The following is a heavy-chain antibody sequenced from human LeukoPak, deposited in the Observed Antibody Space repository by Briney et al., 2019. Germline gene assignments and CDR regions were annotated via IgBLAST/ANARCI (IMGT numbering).Heavy chain of an antibody. V-gene: IGHV3-30*04. J-gene: IGHJ4*02. CDR3: AREWGAAADY. CDR1: GFTFLNYA. CDR2: MSYDGKNN. Sequence: PGGSLRLSCVASGFTFLNYAVHWVRQAPGKGLEWVAAMSYDGKNNYYADSVKGRFTLSRDNSKNTLYVQMKSLRREDTAVYYRAREWGAAADYWGQGTLVTVSS. D-gene: IGHD6-13*01.